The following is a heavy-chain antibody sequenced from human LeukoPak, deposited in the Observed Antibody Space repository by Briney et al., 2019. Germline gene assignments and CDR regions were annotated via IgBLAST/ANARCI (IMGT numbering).Heavy chain of an antibody. J-gene: IGHJ6*02. CDR2: IYYSGST. CDR1: GGSISSSSYY. Sequence: SETLSLTCTVSGGSISSSSYYWGWIRQPPGKGLEWIGSIYYSGSTYYNPSLKSRVTISVDTSKNQFSLKLSSVTAADTAVYYCARLPAAIIHYYYGMDVWGQGTTVTVSS. CDR3: ARLPAAIIHYYYGMDV. D-gene: IGHD2-2*02. V-gene: IGHV4-39*07.